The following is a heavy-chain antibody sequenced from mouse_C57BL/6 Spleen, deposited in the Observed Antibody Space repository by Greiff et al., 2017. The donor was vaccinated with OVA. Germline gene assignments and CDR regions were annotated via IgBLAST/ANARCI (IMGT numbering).Heavy chain of an antibody. Sequence: QVTLKVCGPGILQSSQTLSLTCSFSGFSLSTSGMGVSWIRQPSGKGVEWLEHIYWDDDKRYNPSLKSLLTISKDTSRNQVFLKITSVDTADTATYYCARRRMVTTGFDYWGQGTTLTVSS. CDR1: GFSLSTSGMG. CDR2: IYWDDDK. V-gene: IGHV8-12*01. D-gene: IGHD2-2*01. CDR3: ARRRMVTTGFDY. J-gene: IGHJ2*01.